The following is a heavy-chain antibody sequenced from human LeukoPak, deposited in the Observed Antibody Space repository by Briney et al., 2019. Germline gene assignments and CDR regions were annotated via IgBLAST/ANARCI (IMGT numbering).Heavy chain of an antibody. J-gene: IGHJ4*02. D-gene: IGHD2-2*01. CDR2: IYPGDSDT. V-gene: IGHV5-51*01. CDR1: GYRFTSYW. CDR3: ARGYCSSTSCYGLDY. Sequence: GESLKISGQGSGYRFTSYWIGWVRQMPGKGLEWMGIIYPGDSDTRYSPSFQGQVTISADKSSSTAYLQWSSLKASDTAMYYCARGYCSSTSCYGLDYWGQGTLVTVSS.